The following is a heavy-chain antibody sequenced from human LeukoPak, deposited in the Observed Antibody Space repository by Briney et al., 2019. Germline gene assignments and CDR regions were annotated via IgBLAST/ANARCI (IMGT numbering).Heavy chain of an antibody. D-gene: IGHD3-10*01. CDR1: GYTFTSYG. V-gene: IGHV1-18*01. Sequence: ASVKVSCKASGYTFTSYGISWVRQAPGQGLEWMGWISAYNGNTNYAQKLQGRVTMTTDTSTSTAYMELRSLRSDDTAVYYCARDLVGYYYGSGSTLDIDYWGQGTLVTVSS. CDR2: ISAYNGNT. J-gene: IGHJ4*02. CDR3: ARDLVGYYYGSGSTLDIDY.